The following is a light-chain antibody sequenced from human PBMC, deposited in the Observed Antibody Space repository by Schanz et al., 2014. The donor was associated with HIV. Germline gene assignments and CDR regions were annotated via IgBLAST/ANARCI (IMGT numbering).Light chain of an antibody. Sequence: IQMTQSPSSLSASVGDRVTITCRASQNIGKWLTWYQQKPGKAPNLLIYQASSLNIGVPSRFSGSGSGTEFTLTISSLQPDDFATYYCQQYDRSSWTFGLGTKVETK. V-gene: IGKV1-5*03. CDR3: QQYDRSSWT. CDR2: QAS. CDR1: QNIGKW. J-gene: IGKJ1*01.